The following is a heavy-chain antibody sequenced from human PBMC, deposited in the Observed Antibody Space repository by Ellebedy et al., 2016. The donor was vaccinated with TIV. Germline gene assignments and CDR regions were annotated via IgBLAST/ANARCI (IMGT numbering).Heavy chain of an antibody. CDR1: GHSFTSYG. D-gene: IGHD3-3*01. V-gene: IGHV1-3*04. CDR3: ATREWQDPMDV. J-gene: IGHJ6*02. CDR2: INTGNDNT. Sequence: ASVKVSCXASGHSFTSYGIHWVRQAPGQSLEWMGWINTGNDNTKYSQKLQGRVTITRDYMELSGLMSEDTAVYYCATREWQDPMDVWGQGTTVTV.